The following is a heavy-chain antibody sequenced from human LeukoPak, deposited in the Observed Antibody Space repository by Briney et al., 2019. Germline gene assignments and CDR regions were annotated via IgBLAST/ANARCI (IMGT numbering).Heavy chain of an antibody. V-gene: IGHV3-21*04. D-gene: IGHD4-17*01. CDR1: GFTFSSYS. CDR2: ISSSSSYI. Sequence: GGSLRLSCAASGFTFSSYSMNWVRQAPGKGLEWVSSISSSSSYIYYADSVKGRFTISRDNSKNTLYLQMNSLRAEDTAVYYCAKVSDDYGDCFDYWGQGTLVTVSS. CDR3: AKVSDDYGDCFDY. J-gene: IGHJ4*02.